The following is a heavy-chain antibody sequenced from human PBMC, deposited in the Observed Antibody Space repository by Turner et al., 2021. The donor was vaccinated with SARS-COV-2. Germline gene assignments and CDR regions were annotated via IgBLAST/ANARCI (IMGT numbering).Heavy chain of an antibody. CDR2: VDPEDVET. CDR3: ATVFAVAGLSYGMDV. Sequence: QVQLVQSGAAVKKPGASVKVACKFSGYTLIEVSMPWVRQAPGKGLEWMGGVDPEDVETIYAQEFQGRVTMTEDTSTDTAYMELSSLRSEDTAVYYCATVFAVAGLSYGMDVWGQGTTVTVSS. CDR1: GYTLIEVS. V-gene: IGHV1-24*01. J-gene: IGHJ6*02. D-gene: IGHD6-19*01.